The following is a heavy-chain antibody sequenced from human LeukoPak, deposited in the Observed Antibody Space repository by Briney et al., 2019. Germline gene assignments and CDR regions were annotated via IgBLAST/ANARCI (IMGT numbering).Heavy chain of an antibody. CDR3: ARGLSSGDY. CDR1: GYTFTIYD. J-gene: IGHJ4*02. V-gene: IGHV1-8*02. CDR2: MNPNSGNT. Sequence: ASVKVSCKASGYTFTIYDLNWVRQAPGQGLEWMGYMNPNSGNTGSSQKFHGRLTMTRNTSISTAYMELSSLRSEDTAVYYCARGLSSGDYWGQGTLVTVSS. D-gene: IGHD6-19*01.